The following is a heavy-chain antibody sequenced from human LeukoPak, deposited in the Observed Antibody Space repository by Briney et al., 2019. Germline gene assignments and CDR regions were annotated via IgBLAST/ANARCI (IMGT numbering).Heavy chain of an antibody. CDR3: GRVYYDLYYYYYGMDV. Sequence: ASVKVSFKSTVYTCTSYGISWVRQAPGQGLEWMGWISAYNGNTNYAQKLQGRVTITTDTSTSTAYMELRSLRSAAADVCYCGRVYYDLYYYYYGMDVWGQGTTVTVSS. CDR2: ISAYNGNT. CDR1: VYTCTSYG. D-gene: IGHD3-3*01. V-gene: IGHV1-18*01. J-gene: IGHJ6*02.